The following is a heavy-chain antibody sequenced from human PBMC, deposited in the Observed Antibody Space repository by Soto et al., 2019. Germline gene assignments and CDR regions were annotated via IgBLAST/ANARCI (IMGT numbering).Heavy chain of an antibody. CDR3: AKGGTTPGLSDY. CDR2: ISYDGSNK. J-gene: IGHJ4*02. D-gene: IGHD1-26*01. V-gene: IGHV3-30*18. CDR1: GFTFSSYG. Sequence: QVQLVESGGGVVQPGRSLRLSCAAAGFTFSSYGMHWVRKAPGTGLEWVAVISYDGSNKYYADSVKGRFTISRDNSKNTLYLHMNSLRAEDTAVYYCAKGGTTPGLSDYWGQGTLVTVSS.